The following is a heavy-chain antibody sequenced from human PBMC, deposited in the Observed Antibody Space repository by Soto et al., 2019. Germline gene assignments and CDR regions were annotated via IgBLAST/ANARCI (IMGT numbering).Heavy chain of an antibody. D-gene: IGHD3-10*01. V-gene: IGHV3-21*01. Sequence: VGSLRLSCAASGFTFSNSTMNWVRQAPGKGLEWVACITSSGSFIYYADSMKGRFTISRDDAKKSLYLQMNSLRAEDTAVYYCERDRGWVGQGRYHSYGMHVWGPGTTVTVYS. CDR2: ITSSGSFI. CDR3: ERDRGWVGQGRYHSYGMHV. CDR1: GFTFSNST. J-gene: IGHJ6*02.